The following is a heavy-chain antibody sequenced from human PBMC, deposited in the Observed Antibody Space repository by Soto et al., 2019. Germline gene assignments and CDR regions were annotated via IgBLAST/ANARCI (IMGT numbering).Heavy chain of an antibody. D-gene: IGHD2-21*01. Sequence: QVQLVESGGGVVQPGGSLRLSCAASGFTFSSHAMHWVRQAHGRGLEWLAGLLFDGTNDFYADTVKGRAAVSRDNSKNTLYLQLEKLRPADTAVYYCARGHEGFSLWHLDHWGLGTLVTVSS. J-gene: IGHJ4*02. V-gene: IGHV3-30*09. CDR3: ARGHEGFSLWHLDH. CDR1: GFTFSSHA. CDR2: LLFDGTND.